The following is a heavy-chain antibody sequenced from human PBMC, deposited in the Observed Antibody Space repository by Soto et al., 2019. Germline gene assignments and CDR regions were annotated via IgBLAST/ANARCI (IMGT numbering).Heavy chain of an antibody. D-gene: IGHD6-19*01. CDR2: ISAYNGNT. V-gene: IGHV1-18*01. CDR1: GYTFTSYG. J-gene: IGHJ6*02. CDR3: ARARSSSGWYDYYYSGMDV. Sequence: ASVKVSCKASGYTFTSYGISWVRQAPGQGLEWMGWISAYNGNTNYAQKLQGRVTMTTDTSTSTAYMELGSLRSDDTAVYYCARARSSSGWYDYYYSGMDVWGQGTTFTVSS.